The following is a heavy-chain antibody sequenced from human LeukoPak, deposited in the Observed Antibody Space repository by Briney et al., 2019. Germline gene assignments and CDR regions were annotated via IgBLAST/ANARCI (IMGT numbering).Heavy chain of an antibody. V-gene: IGHV3-30*18. Sequence: GGSLRLSCAASGLTFSFSGMYWVRQAPGKGLEWLAFISDDGSRKYYADSVKGRFTISRDNSKNTLFLQMNSLRTEDTAMYYCAKDRSTTWSFDYWGQGTLVTVSS. CDR3: AKDRSTTWSFDY. D-gene: IGHD6-13*01. CDR1: GLTFSFSG. CDR2: ISDDGSRK. J-gene: IGHJ4*02.